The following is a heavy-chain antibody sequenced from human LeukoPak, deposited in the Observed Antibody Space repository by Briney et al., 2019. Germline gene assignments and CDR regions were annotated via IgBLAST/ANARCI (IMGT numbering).Heavy chain of an antibody. CDR3: AKERPNYYDSQYYFDY. CDR2: ITNDGSST. CDR1: GLTFSSHW. V-gene: IGHV3-74*01. Sequence: PGGSLRLSCAASGLTFSSHWMHWVRQAPGKGLVWVSRITNDGSSTTYADSVKGRFTISRDNAKNSLYLQMNSLRAEDTALYYCAKERPNYYDSQYYFDYWGQGSLVTVSS. J-gene: IGHJ4*02. D-gene: IGHD3-22*01.